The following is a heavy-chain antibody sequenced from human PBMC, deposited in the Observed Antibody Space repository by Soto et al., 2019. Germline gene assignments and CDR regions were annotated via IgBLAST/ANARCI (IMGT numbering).Heavy chain of an antibody. Sequence: PSETLSLTCTVSGGSISSSSYYWGWIRLPPGKGLEWIGSIYYSGSTYYNPSLKSRVTISVDTSKNQFSLKLSSVTAADTAVYYCARPFDSSSSWFDPWGQGTLVTVSS. CDR1: GGSISSSSYY. CDR3: ARPFDSSSSWFDP. V-gene: IGHV4-39*01. D-gene: IGHD6-6*01. CDR2: IYYSGST. J-gene: IGHJ5*02.